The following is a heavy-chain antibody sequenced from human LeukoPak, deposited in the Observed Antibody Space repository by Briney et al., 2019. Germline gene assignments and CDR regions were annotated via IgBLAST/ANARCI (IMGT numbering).Heavy chain of an antibody. Sequence: PGGSLRLSCAASGFTFDDYAMHWVRQVPGKGLEWVSLISGDGGSTNYADSVKGRFTISRDNAKNSLYLQMNSLRDEDTAVYYCALVTTVTYHYWGQGTLVTVSS. CDR1: GFTFDDYA. CDR3: ALVTTVTYHY. J-gene: IGHJ4*02. V-gene: IGHV3-43*02. D-gene: IGHD4-17*01. CDR2: ISGDGGST.